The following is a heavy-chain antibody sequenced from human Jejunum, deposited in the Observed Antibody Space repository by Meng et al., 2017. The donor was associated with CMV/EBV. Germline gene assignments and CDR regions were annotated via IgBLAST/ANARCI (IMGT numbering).Heavy chain of an antibody. CDR1: GDSISSGDYS. CDR2: IYYNGNA. V-gene: IGHV4-30-4*08. D-gene: IGHD3-10*01. J-gene: IGHJ4*02. CDR3: ARGGIFRGIDY. Sequence: VQLQGSGPKLVKPSQTLSLTCTVSGDSISSGDYSGNWIRQSPGKGLEWIGYIYYNGNAYYNPSLQSRVSISVDTSKNEFSLNLNSVTAADTALYFCARGGIFRGIDYWGQGTLVTVSS.